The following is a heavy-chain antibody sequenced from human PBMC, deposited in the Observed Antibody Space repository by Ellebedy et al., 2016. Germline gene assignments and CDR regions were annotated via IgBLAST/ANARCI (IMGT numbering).Heavy chain of an antibody. Sequence: SGPTLVXPTETLTLTCTVSGFSLNNARMGVSWIRQPPGKALEWLAHIFSNDEKSYSTSLKSRLTISEDTSKSQVVLTMTNMDPVDTATYYCAWIMVRGPGDVWGKGTTVTVPS. D-gene: IGHD3-10*01. CDR1: GFSLNNARMG. J-gene: IGHJ6*04. CDR2: IFSNDEK. V-gene: IGHV2-26*04. CDR3: AWIMVRGPGDV.